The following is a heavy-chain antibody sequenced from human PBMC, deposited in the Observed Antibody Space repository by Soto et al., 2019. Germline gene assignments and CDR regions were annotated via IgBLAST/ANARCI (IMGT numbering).Heavy chain of an antibody. CDR1: GFTFSDSA. Sequence: GGSLRLSCAASGFTFSDSAIQWVRQASGKGLEWVGRIRSKANDYATAYAASVKGRFTISRDDSKNTAYLQMNSLNTEDTAVYYCVRHVGETYFDYWGQGTLVTVSS. J-gene: IGHJ4*02. V-gene: IGHV3-73*01. D-gene: IGHD2-21*01. CDR3: VRHVGETYFDY. CDR2: IRSKANDYAT.